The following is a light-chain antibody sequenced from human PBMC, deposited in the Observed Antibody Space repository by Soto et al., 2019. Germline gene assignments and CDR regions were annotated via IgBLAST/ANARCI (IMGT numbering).Light chain of an antibody. CDR2: DAS. J-gene: IGKJ4*01. V-gene: IGKV1-5*01. CDR3: QKCKVAPFT. CDR1: QSVSYW. Sequence: DIQVTQSPSTLSASVGDRVTITCRASQSVSYWLAWYQQKPGKAPKLLIYDASNLESGVPSRFSGSGSGTEFTLSIASLQPDDFATYYCQKCKVAPFTFGGGTKVDIK.